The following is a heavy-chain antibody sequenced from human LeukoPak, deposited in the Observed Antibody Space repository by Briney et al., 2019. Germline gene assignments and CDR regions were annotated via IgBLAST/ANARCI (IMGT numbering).Heavy chain of an antibody. J-gene: IGHJ6*03. Sequence: GASVKVSCKASGYTFTSYDINWVRQATGQGLEWMGWMNPNSGNTGYAQKVQGRVTITRNTSISTAYMELSSLRSEDTAVYYCARGPKIGYCSSTSCYSSSYYYMDVWGKGTTVTVSS. CDR3: ARGPKIGYCSSTSCYSSSYYYMDV. D-gene: IGHD2-2*02. CDR1: GYTFTSYD. CDR2: MNPNSGNT. V-gene: IGHV1-8*03.